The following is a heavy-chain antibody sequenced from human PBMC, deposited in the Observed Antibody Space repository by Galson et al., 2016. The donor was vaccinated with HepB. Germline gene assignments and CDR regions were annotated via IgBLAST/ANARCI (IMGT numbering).Heavy chain of an antibody. J-gene: IGHJ4*02. CDR2: TYYRSNWIN. Sequence: CAISGDSVSSNSAAWNWIRQSPSRGLEWLGRTYYRSNWINEYAVSVKGRITIKSDTSKNQFSLQLNSVTPEDTAVYYCARGAYSSQRSDFWGQGTLVTVSS. D-gene: IGHD5-18*01. CDR3: ARGAYSSQRSDF. V-gene: IGHV6-1*01. CDR1: GDSVSSNSAA.